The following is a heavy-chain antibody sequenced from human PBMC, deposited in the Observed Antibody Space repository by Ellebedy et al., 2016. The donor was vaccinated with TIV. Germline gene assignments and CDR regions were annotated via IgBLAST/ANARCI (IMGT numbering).Heavy chain of an antibody. Sequence: AASVKVSCKASGYTFTSYDISWVRQAPGQGLEWMGGIIPIFGTANYAQKFQGRVTITADESTSTAYMELSSLRSEDTAVYYCARDMIYGMDVWGQGTTVTVSS. D-gene: IGHD3-16*01. CDR1: GYTFTSYD. J-gene: IGHJ6*02. CDR3: ARDMIYGMDV. CDR2: IIPIFGTA. V-gene: IGHV1-69*13.